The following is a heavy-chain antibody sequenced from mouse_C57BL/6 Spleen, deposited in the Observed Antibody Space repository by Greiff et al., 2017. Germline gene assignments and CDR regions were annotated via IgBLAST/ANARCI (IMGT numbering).Heavy chain of an antibody. J-gene: IGHJ2*01. CDR3: ASEDRYYDYDGFDY. D-gene: IGHD2-4*01. V-gene: IGHV1-52*01. CDR1: GYTFTSYW. Sequence: QVQLQQPGAELVRPGPSVKLSCKASGYTFTSYWMHWVKQRPIQGLEWIGNIDPSDSETHYNQKFKDKATMTVDKSSSTAYMQLSSLTSEDSAVYYFASEDRYYDYDGFDYWGQGTTLTVSS. CDR2: IDPSDSET.